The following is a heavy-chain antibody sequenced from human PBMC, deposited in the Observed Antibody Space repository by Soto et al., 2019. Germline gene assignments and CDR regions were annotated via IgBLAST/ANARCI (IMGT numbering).Heavy chain of an antibody. CDR3: AKGVPSPTQHAFDI. CDR2: ISYDGSDK. J-gene: IGHJ3*02. V-gene: IGHV3-30*18. Sequence: QVHLVESGGGVVQPGRSLRLSCAASGFSFSSYDMHWVRQAPGKGLEWVAMISYDGSDKYLSDSVKGRLTISRDNSKKTVALEINSLKTKDTAAYYCAKGVPSPTQHAFDIWGQGTMVTVSS. CDR1: GFSFSSYD.